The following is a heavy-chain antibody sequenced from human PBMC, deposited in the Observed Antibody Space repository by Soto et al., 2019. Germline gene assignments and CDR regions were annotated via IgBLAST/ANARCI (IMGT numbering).Heavy chain of an antibody. D-gene: IGHD1-26*01. CDR3: AKDGGSGTYPEY. CDR2: ISSSGDST. J-gene: IGHJ4*02. CDR1: GFSFSSYA. Sequence: EVQLLESGGGLVQPGGSLRLSCAASGFSFSSYAMNWVRQAPGTGLEWVSVISSSGDSTYYADSVKGRFTISRDNSKNTLYLQMNSLRAEDTVLYYCAKDGGSGTYPEYWGQGALVTVSS. V-gene: IGHV3-23*01.